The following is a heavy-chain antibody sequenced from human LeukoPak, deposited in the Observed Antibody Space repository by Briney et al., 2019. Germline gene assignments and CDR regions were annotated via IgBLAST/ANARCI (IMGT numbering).Heavy chain of an antibody. CDR2: LYYSGIT. Sequence: SETLSLTCTVSGVSISSYYWSWVRQPPGKGLEWIADLYYSGITHYNPSLKSRDTMSVDTSKNQFSLRLTSVTAADTAVYYCARSYSSSWDYWGRGTLVTVSS. CDR1: GVSISSYY. D-gene: IGHD6-13*01. J-gene: IGHJ4*02. V-gene: IGHV4-59*01. CDR3: ARSYSSSWDY.